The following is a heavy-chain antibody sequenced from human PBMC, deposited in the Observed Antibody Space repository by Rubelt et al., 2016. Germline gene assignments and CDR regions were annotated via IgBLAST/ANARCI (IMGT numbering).Heavy chain of an antibody. CDR2: ISYDGSNK. J-gene: IGHJ3*02. V-gene: IGHV3-30*07. D-gene: IGHD3-22*01. CDR3: AKDYYDSSGYRGAEAFDI. Sequence: GGVAVISYDGSNKYYSDSVKGRFTISRDNSKNTLYLQMNSLRAEDTAVYYCAKDYYDSSGYRGAEAFDIWGQGTMVTVSS.